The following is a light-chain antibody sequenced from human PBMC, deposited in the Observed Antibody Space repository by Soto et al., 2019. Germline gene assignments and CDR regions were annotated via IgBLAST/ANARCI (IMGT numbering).Light chain of an antibody. CDR3: QQRSNWPPIT. CDR2: DAS. Sequence: EIVLTQSPGTLSLSPGERATLSCRASQSVSSYLAWYQQKPGQAPRLLIYDASNRATGIPARFSGSGSGTDITLTISTLQPEDFAVYYCQQRSNWPPITFGQGTRLEI. CDR1: QSVSSY. J-gene: IGKJ5*01. V-gene: IGKV3-11*01.